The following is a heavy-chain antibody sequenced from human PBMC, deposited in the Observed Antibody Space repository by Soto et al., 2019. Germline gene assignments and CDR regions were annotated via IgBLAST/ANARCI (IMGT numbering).Heavy chain of an antibody. V-gene: IGHV4-39*01. CDR3: AGRAVTTQNHSSYYGMDV. Sequence: SETLSLTCTVSSGSISSSSYYWGWIRQTPGKGLEWIGSIYYSGSTYYNPSLKSRVTISVDTSKNQFSRKLSSVTAADTAVYYCAGRAVTTQNHSSYYGMDVWGQGTTVTSP. D-gene: IGHD4-4*01. CDR2: IYYSGST. J-gene: IGHJ6*02. CDR1: SGSISSSSYY.